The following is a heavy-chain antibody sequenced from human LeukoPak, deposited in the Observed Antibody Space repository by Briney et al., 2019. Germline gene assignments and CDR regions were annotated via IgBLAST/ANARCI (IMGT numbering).Heavy chain of an antibody. Sequence: GGSLRLSCAASGFTLSSYAVSWVRQAPGKGLEWVSAISDTGNTYHADSVKGRFTISRDSSKNTMFLQMNRLRPEDAAVYYCAKAPVTTCRGAFCYPFDYWGLGTLVTVSS. CDR2: ISDTGNT. D-gene: IGHD2-15*01. J-gene: IGHJ4*02. CDR3: AKAPVTTCRGAFCYPFDY. V-gene: IGHV3-23*01. CDR1: GFTLSSYA.